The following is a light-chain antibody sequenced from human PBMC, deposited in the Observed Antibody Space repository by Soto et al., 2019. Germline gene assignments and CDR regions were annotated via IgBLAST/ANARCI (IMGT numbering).Light chain of an antibody. Sequence: AIQLTQSPSSLSASGGDRVTITCRASQGISSYLAWYQQKPGKAPKLLIYAASTLQSGVPSRFSGSGSGADFTLTIASLQPDDFATYYCQQYETFSGTFGPGTKVDIK. CDR2: AAS. CDR1: QGISSY. V-gene: IGKV1-8*01. CDR3: QQYETFSGT. J-gene: IGKJ1*01.